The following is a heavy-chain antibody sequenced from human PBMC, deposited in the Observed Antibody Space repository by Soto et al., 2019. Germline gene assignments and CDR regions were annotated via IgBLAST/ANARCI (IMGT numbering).Heavy chain of an antibody. D-gene: IGHD1-7*01. CDR1: GGSISSGGYY. CDR3: ARDRSGRYNWNYGFDY. J-gene: IGHJ4*02. CDR2: IYYSGST. V-gene: IGHV4-31*03. Sequence: KTSETLSLTCTVSGGSISSGGYYWSWIRQHPGKGLEWIGYIYYSGSTYYNPSLKSRVTISVDTSKNQFSLKLSSVTAADTAVYYCARDRSGRYNWNYGFDYWGQGTLVTVSS.